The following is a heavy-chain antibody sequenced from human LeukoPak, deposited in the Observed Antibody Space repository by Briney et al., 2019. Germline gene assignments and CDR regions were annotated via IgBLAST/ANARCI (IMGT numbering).Heavy chain of an antibody. CDR3: ARGDTAMAEDY. D-gene: IGHD5-18*01. Sequence: GASVKVSCKVSGYTLTELSMHWVRQAPGKGLEWMGGFDPEDGETFYAQKFQGRVTMTTDTSTSTAYMELSSLRSEDTAVYYCARGDTAMAEDYWGQGTLVTVSS. J-gene: IGHJ4*02. V-gene: IGHV1-24*01. CDR2: FDPEDGET. CDR1: GYTLTELS.